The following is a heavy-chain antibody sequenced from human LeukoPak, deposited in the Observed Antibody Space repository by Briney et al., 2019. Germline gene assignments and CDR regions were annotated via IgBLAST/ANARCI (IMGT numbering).Heavy chain of an antibody. CDR1: GGTFSSYV. D-gene: IGHD3-10*01. CDR3: ARGEPTHYYGSGSKYHMDV. J-gene: IGHJ6*03. V-gene: IGHV1-69*05. Sequence: SVKVSCKASGGTFSSYVITWVRQAPGQGLEWMGGIILIFGTANYAQKLQGRVTLTTDDSTSKAYMELSSLTSEDTAVYFCARGEPTHYYGSGSKYHMDVWGKGTAVTVSS. CDR2: IILIFGTA.